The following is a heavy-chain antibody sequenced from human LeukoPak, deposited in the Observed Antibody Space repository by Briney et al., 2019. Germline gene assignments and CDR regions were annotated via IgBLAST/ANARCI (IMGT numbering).Heavy chain of an antibody. CDR2: IGNRGST. CDR1: GDSISSYY. J-gene: IGHJ4*02. CDR3: ARHDQWLPSFLHY. Sequence: PSETLSLTCTVSGDSISSYYWSWIRQPPGKGLEWIGYIGNRGSTIYNPSLKSRVAISVDTSKNQFSPDLSSVTAADTAVYYCARHDQWLPSFLHYWGQRTLLTLSS. V-gene: IGHV4-59*08. D-gene: IGHD6-19*01.